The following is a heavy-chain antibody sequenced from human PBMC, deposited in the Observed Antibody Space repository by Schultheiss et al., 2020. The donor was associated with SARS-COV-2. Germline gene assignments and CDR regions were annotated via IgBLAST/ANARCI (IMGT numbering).Heavy chain of an antibody. D-gene: IGHD6-19*01. Sequence: GGSLRLSCAASGFTFDDFAMHWVRQAPGKGLEWVSTVSGGGDNTYYTDSVKGRFSVSRDNSKNTLDLEMNSLRAEDTAEYYCAREGRYIAVSGLAWGQGTLVTVSS. CDR1: GFTFDDFA. J-gene: IGHJ4*02. V-gene: IGHV3-23*01. CDR3: AREGRYIAVSGLA. CDR2: VSGGGDNT.